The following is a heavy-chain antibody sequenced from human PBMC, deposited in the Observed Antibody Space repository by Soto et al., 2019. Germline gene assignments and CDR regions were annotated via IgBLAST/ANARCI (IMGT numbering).Heavy chain of an antibody. D-gene: IGHD2-2*01. CDR1: GFTFSSYW. J-gene: IGHJ3*02. V-gene: IGHV3-7*01. CDR3: ARWGVPAARALGLPDRSDFDI. Sequence: GGSLRLSCAASGFTFSSYWMSWVRQAPGKGLEWVANIKQDGSEKYYVDSVKGRFTISRDNAKNSLYLQMNSLRAEDTAVYYCARWGVPAARALGLPDRSDFDIWGQGTMVTVSS. CDR2: IKQDGSEK.